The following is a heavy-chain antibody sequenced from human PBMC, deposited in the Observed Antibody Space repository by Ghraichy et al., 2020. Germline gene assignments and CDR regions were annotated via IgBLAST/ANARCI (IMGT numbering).Heavy chain of an antibody. CDR1: VFSVSNNY. D-gene: IGHD1-26*01. CDR2: IYSGGST. Sequence: GGSLILSCAASVFSVSNNYMNWVRQAPGKGLEWVSGIYSGGSTYHADSVKGRFTISRDNSKNTLYLQMNSLRVEDTAVYYCTKRASGSYDDWGQGTLVTVSS. CDR3: TKRASGSYDD. V-gene: IGHV3-53*01. J-gene: IGHJ4*02.